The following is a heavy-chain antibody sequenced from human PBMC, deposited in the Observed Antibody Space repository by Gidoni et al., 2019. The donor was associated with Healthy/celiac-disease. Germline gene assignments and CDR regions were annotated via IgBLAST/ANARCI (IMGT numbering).Heavy chain of an antibody. Sequence: QVQLVESGGGLVKPGGSLRLSCAASGFTFSDYYMSWLRQAPGKGLEWVSYISSSSSYTNYADSVKGRFTISRDNAKNSLYLQMNSLRAEDTAVYYCARCHSGGSCCNDYWGQGTLVTVSS. CDR2: ISSSSSYT. CDR1: GFTFSDYY. CDR3: ARCHSGGSCCNDY. D-gene: IGHD2-15*01. J-gene: IGHJ4*02. V-gene: IGHV3-11*06.